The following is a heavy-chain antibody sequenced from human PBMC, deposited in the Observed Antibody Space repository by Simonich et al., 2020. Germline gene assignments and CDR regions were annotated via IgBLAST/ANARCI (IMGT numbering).Heavy chain of an antibody. CDR3: AREFLDYWYFDL. CDR1: GGSFSCYY. D-gene: IGHD1-1*01. V-gene: IGHV4-34*01. Sequence: QVQLQQWGAGLLKPSETLSLTCAVYGGSFSCYYWSWIRQPPGKGLEWKGEINNSESTNYNPSLKSRVTISVDTSKNQFSLKLSSVTAADTAVYYCAREFLDYWYFDLWGRGTLVTVSS. J-gene: IGHJ2*01. CDR2: INNSEST.